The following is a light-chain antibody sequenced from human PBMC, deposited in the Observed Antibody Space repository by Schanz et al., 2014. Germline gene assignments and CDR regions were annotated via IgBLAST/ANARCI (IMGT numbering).Light chain of an antibody. CDR2: SNS. J-gene: IGLJ3*02. Sequence: QSVLTQPPSASGTPGQRVTISCSGSSSNIGSKTVNWYQQIPGTAPKLLIYSNSQRPSGVPDRFSGSTSGTSASLAISGLQSEDEADYYCAAWDDSLNGLVFGGGTKLTVL. CDR1: SSNIGSKT. CDR3: AAWDDSLNGLV. V-gene: IGLV1-44*01.